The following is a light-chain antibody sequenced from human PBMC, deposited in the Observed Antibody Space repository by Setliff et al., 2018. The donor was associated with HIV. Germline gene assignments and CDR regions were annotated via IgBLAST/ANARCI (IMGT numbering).Light chain of an antibody. J-gene: IGLJ1*01. V-gene: IGLV1-44*01. CDR2: SSV. CDR3: AAWFGSLTGYV. CDR1: SSNIGTNT. Sequence: QSVLTQPPSASGTPGQRVTISCSGSSSNIGTNTVNWYQQLPGTAPKLLIYSSVKRPSGVPDRFSGSKSGTSASLAISGLQSEDEADYYCAAWFGSLTGYVFGTGTKVTVL.